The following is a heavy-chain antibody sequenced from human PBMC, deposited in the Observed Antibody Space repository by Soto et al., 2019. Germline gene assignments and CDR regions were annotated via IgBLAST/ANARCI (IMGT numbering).Heavy chain of an antibody. CDR1: GASIISYY. V-gene: IGHV4-59*01. D-gene: IGHD1-7*01. J-gene: IGHJ4*02. Sequence: SETLSLTCTVSGASIISYYWTWIRQSPGKGLEWIGYIYHTGSTSYNPSLKSRVTISFDTSKNQFSLKLSSVTAADTAVYYCARGTNWNYHYWGQGTRVTVSS. CDR3: ARGTNWNYHY. CDR2: IYHTGST.